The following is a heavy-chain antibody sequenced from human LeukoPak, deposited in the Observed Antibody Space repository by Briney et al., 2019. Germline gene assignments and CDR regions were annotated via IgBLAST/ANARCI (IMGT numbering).Heavy chain of an antibody. D-gene: IGHD5-18*01. CDR2: IVGGAGGT. V-gene: IGHV3-23*01. Sequence: GGSLRLSCAASGFTFSSHGMSWVRQAPGKGLEWVSGIVGGAGGTYYADSVKGRFTISRDNSKNTLSLQMISLRAEDTAVYYCASQTGGYSYGYFDNWGQGTLVTVSS. CDR3: ASQTGGYSYGYFDN. CDR1: GFTFSSHG. J-gene: IGHJ4*02.